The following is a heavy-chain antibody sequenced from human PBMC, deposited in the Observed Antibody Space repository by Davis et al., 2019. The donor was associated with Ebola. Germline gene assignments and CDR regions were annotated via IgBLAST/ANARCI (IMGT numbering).Heavy chain of an antibody. V-gene: IGHV3-33*01. D-gene: IGHD1-14*01. Sequence: PGGSLRLSCAAASGFSFRHYGFHWVRQAPGKGLEWVAVIWHDGSKRYYVDSVKGRFTISRDNSRNTLFLQVNSLRVEDTAVYYCARDPAIGQPLSTFDVWGQGTTVTVAS. CDR3: ARDPAIGQPLSTFDV. CDR1: GFSFRHYG. CDR2: IWHDGSKR. J-gene: IGHJ3*01.